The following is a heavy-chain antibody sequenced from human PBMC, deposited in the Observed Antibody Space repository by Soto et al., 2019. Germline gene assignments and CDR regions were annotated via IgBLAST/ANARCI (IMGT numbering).Heavy chain of an antibody. D-gene: IGHD2-2*02. V-gene: IGHV5-51*01. CDR1: GYSFTNYW. J-gene: IGHJ4*02. CDR2: IYPGDSNT. Sequence: GESLKISCKGSGYSFTNYWIGWVRQMPGKGLEWMGIIYPGDSNTRYSRSFQGQVTTSADKSISTAYLQWSSLKASDTAMYYCARQGYCSSTACYTVDYWGQGTLVTVSS. CDR3: ARQGYCSSTACYTVDY.